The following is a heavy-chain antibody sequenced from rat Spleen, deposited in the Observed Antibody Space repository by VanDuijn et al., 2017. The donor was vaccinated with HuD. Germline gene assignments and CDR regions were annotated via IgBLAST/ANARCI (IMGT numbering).Heavy chain of an antibody. V-gene: IGHV5S23*01. D-gene: IGHD1-12*01. J-gene: IGHJ2*01. CDR2: ISTGGGNT. Sequence: EVQLVESGGGFVQPGRSLKLSCAASGFTFSDYAMAWVRQAPTKGLEWVASISTGGGNTYYRDSVKGRFTISRDNAKSTLYLQMDSLRSEDTATYYCARTIRYSHVMDAWGQGVMVTVSS. CDR1: GFTFSDYA. CDR3: ARTIRYSHVMDA.